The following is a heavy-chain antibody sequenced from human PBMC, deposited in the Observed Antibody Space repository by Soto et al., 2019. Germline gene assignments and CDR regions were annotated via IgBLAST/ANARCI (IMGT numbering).Heavy chain of an antibody. J-gene: IGHJ3*01. Sequence: XATLALPFTVSGDSISSYSGTWIRQPPGKALEWIGYMFHSGRTNYNPSLTSRVTMSADTSNNQFSLTLTSVTAADTAVYYCAKAVKYYDSTGYDAFAVWGQGIMVTVSS. CDR3: AKAVKYYDSTGYDAFAV. V-gene: IGHV4-59*01. CDR1: GDSISSYS. CDR2: MFHSGRT. D-gene: IGHD3-22*01.